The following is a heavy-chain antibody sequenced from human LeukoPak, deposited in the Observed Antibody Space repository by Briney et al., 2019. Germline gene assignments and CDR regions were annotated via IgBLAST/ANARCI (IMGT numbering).Heavy chain of an antibody. CDR3: AKDQRPRADIVVVPAAMFDYYGMDV. CDR1: GFTFSSYA. CDR2: ISGSGGST. Sequence: PGGSLRLSCAASGFTFSSYAMSWVRPAPGKGLEWVSAISGSGGSTYYADSVKGRFTISRDNSKNTLYLQMNSLRAEDTAVYYCAKDQRPRADIVVVPAAMFDYYGMDVWGQGTTVTVSS. V-gene: IGHV3-23*01. J-gene: IGHJ6*02. D-gene: IGHD2-2*01.